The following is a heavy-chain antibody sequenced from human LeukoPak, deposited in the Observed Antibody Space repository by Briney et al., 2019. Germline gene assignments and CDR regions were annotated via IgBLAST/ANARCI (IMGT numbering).Heavy chain of an antibody. D-gene: IGHD5-18*01. J-gene: IGHJ4*02. V-gene: IGHV3-9*01. Sequence: PGGSLRLSCAASGFTFDDFAMHWVRQAPGKGLEWVSGITWNSGSLGYADSVKGRFTISRDNAKNSLYLQMNSLRAEDTAVYYCASVGYSYGYVSIRTHHHFDYWGQGTLVTVSS. CDR2: ITWNSGSL. CDR1: GFTFDDFA. CDR3: ASVGYSYGYVSIRTHHHFDY.